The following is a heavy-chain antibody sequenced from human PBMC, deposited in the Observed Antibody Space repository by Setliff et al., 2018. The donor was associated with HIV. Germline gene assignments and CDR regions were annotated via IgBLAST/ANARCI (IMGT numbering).Heavy chain of an antibody. Sequence: ASVKVSCKASGYTFTAYAMHWVRQAPGQRLEWMGWINAGNGNTKYSQRFQGRVTITRDTSASTAYMELSSLRSDDTAVYFCARSKDTGMVTLDYYYYGMDVWGQGTTVTVSS. J-gene: IGHJ6*02. CDR3: ARSKDTGMVTLDYYYYGMDV. V-gene: IGHV1-3*01. CDR1: GYTFTAYA. CDR2: INAGNGNT. D-gene: IGHD5-18*01.